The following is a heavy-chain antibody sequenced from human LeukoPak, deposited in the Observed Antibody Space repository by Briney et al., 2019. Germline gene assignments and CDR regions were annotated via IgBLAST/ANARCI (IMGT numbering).Heavy chain of an antibody. CDR2: ISSGSKYI. CDR1: GFTFSSYS. D-gene: IGHD5-18*01. J-gene: IGHJ4*02. V-gene: IGHV3-21*01. Sequence: PGGSLRLSCADSGFTFSSYSMNWVRQAPGKGLEWVSSISSGSKYIYNADSVKGRFTISRDNAKNSLYLQMNSLRAEDTAVYYCARALSYSYGSMDFWGPGTLVIVSS. CDR3: ARALSYSYGSMDF.